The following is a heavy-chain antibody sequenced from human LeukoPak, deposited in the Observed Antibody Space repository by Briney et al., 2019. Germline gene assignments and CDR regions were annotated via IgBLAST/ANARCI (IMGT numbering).Heavy chain of an antibody. CDR1: GFTFSSYA. CDR3: ARGYDILTGSPLFDY. D-gene: IGHD3-9*01. V-gene: IGHV3-23*01. CDR2: ISGSGGST. Sequence: GGSLRLSCAASGFTFSSYAMSWVRQAPGKGLEWVSAISGSGGSTYYADSVKGRFTISRDNSKNSLYLQMNSLRAEDTAVYYCARGYDILTGSPLFDYWGQGTLVTVSS. J-gene: IGHJ4*02.